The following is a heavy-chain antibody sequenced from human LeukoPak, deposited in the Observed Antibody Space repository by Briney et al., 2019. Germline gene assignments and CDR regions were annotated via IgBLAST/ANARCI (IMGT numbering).Heavy chain of an antibody. CDR1: GGSISSSSYY. Sequence: SETLSLTCTVSGGSISSSSYYWGWIRQPPGKGLEWIGSIYYSGSTYYNPSLKSRVTISVDTSKNQFSLKLSSVTAADTAVYYCARHYYDILTGYYTPDSWFDPWGQGTLVTVSS. CDR3: ARHYYDILTGYYTPDSWFDP. CDR2: IYYSGST. J-gene: IGHJ5*02. V-gene: IGHV4-39*01. D-gene: IGHD3-9*01.